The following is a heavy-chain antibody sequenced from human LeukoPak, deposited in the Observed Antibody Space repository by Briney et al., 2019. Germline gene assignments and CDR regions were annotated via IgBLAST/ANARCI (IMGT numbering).Heavy chain of an antibody. V-gene: IGHV3-20*04. CDR3: ARDILYDSSGYYLDS. J-gene: IGHJ5*01. Sequence: PGGSLRLSCAASGFTFSSYWMHWVRQAPGKGLEWVSDINWNGDNTGYAESVKGRFTISRDNAKNSLFLRMNNLRAEDTALYYCARDILYDSSGYYLDSWGQGTLVTVSS. CDR1: GFTFSSYW. D-gene: IGHD3-22*01. CDR2: INWNGDNT.